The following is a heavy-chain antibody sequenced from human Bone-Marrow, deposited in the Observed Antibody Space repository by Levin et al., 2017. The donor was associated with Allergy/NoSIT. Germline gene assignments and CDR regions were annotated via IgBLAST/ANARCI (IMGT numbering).Heavy chain of an antibody. J-gene: IGHJ5*02. CDR1: GYTLSDHA. V-gene: IGHV7-4-1*02. D-gene: IGHD2-21*01. CDR3: ARGSRGVIWANWFDP. CDR2: INTNTGDP. Sequence: GASVKVSCKASGYTLSDHAMTWVRQAPGQGLEWMGWINTNTGDPTYAQGFTGRFVFSLDTSVGTAYLQITSLKAEDTAVYYCARGSRGVIWANWFDPWGQGTLVTVSS.